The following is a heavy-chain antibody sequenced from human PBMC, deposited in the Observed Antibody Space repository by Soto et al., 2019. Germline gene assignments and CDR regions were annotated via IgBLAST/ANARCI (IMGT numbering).Heavy chain of an antibody. CDR3: AKMYSSSNYGLDV. Sequence: EVQLLESGGGLVPPGGSLRLSCAASGFTFSIYAMSWVRQAPGKGLEWVSAISDSGRSTYYADSVKGRLTISRDNFENTLYRQMNSLRADDTAVYYCAKMYSSSNYGLDVWGQGTTVTVSS. D-gene: IGHD2-2*01. V-gene: IGHV3-23*01. J-gene: IGHJ6*02. CDR2: ISDSGRST. CDR1: GFTFSIYA.